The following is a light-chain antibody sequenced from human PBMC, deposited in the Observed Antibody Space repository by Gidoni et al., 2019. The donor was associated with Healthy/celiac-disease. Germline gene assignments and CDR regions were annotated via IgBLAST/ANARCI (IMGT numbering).Light chain of an antibody. J-gene: IGKJ2*01. CDR1: HSNNSY. CDR3: QQRCNWPPT. Sequence: SLSLPPDGRATHSGRASHSNNSYLAWYQQKPGQAPRLLSDGASTRASGIPDRFSGSGSGTDFTLTISSLEPEDFAVYYCQQRCNWPPTCGPXTKLEIK. V-gene: IGKV3-11*01. CDR2: GAS.